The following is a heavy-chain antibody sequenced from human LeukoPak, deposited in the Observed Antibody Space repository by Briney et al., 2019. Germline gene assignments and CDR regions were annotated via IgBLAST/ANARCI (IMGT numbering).Heavy chain of an antibody. CDR3: ARDRGWQQFDY. Sequence: PGGSLRLSCVASGFTFSSSWMTWVRQAPGMGLERVANIKADGTGKYYVVSVRGRFSISRDNAKSSLYLELNSLRAEDTGVYFCARDRGWQQFDYWGQGTLVTVSS. CDR2: IKADGTGK. V-gene: IGHV3-7*01. D-gene: IGHD5-24*01. CDR1: GFTFSSSW. J-gene: IGHJ4*01.